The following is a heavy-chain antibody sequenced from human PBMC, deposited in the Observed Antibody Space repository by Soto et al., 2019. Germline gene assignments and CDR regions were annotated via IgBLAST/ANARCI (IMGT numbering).Heavy chain of an antibody. D-gene: IGHD5-12*01. CDR1: GYTFTSYG. J-gene: IGHJ6*03. CDR2: ISAYNGNT. V-gene: IGHV1-18*01. CDR3: ARTPQGAGYSGYDYVNYYYYMDV. Sequence: GASVKVSCKASGYTFTSYGISRVRQAPGQGLEWMGWISAYNGNTNYAQKLQGRVTMTTDTSTSTAYMELRSLRSDDTAVYYCARTPQGAGYSGYDYVNYYYYMDVWGKGTTVTVSS.